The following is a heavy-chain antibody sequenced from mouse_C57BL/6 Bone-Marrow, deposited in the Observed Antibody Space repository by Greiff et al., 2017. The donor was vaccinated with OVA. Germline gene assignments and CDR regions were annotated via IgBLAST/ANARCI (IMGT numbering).Heavy chain of an antibody. Sequence: QVQLQQSGAELVKPGASVKISCKASGYAFSSSWMNWVKQRPGKGLEWIGQIYPGDGDTNYNGKFKGKATLTADKSSSTAYMQLSSLTSEDSAVYFCARGPAYYSNYDLFAYWGQGTLVTVSA. CDR1: GYAFSSSW. J-gene: IGHJ3*01. CDR3: ARGPAYYSNYDLFAY. V-gene: IGHV1-80*01. D-gene: IGHD2-5*01. CDR2: IYPGDGDT.